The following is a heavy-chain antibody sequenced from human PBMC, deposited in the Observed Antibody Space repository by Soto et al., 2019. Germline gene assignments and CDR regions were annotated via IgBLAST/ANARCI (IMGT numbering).Heavy chain of an antibody. CDR2: ISSSSSYI. J-gene: IGHJ5*02. CDR1: GFTFSSYS. Sequence: EVQLVESGGGLVKPGGSLRLSCAASGFTFSSYSMNWVRQAPGKGLEWVSSISSSSSYIYYADSVKGRFTISRDNAKNSLYLQMNSLRAEDTAVYYCARAAAAGTGGWFDPWGQGTLVTVSS. D-gene: IGHD6-13*01. CDR3: ARAAAAGTGGWFDP. V-gene: IGHV3-21*01.